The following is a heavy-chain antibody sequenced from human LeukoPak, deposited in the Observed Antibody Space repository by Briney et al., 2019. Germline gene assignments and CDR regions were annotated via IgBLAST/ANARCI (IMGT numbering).Heavy chain of an antibody. CDR3: TTRLTSLRWYLDY. Sequence: PGGSLRLSCAASGFTFSTYAMTWVRQAPGKGLEWVGFIRSKAYGGTTEYAASVKGRFTISRDDSKSIAYLQMNSLKTEDTAVYYCTTRLTSLRWYLDYWGQGTLVTVSS. CDR1: GFTFSTYA. J-gene: IGHJ4*02. CDR2: IRSKAYGGTT. V-gene: IGHV3-49*04. D-gene: IGHD3-16*02.